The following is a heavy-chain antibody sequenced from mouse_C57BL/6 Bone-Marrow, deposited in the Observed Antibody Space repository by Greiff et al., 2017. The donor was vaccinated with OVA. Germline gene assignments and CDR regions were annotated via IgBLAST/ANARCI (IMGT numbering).Heavy chain of an antibody. V-gene: IGHV1-58*01. Sequence: VQLQQSGAELVRPGSSVKMSCKTSGYTFTSYGINWVKQRPGQGLEWIGYIYIGNGYTEYNEKFKGKATLTSDTSSSTAYMQLSSLTSEDSAIYFCALITTVVAHYYAMDYWGQGTSVTVSS. J-gene: IGHJ4*01. D-gene: IGHD1-1*01. CDR2: IYIGNGYT. CDR3: ALITTVVAHYYAMDY. CDR1: GYTFTSYG.